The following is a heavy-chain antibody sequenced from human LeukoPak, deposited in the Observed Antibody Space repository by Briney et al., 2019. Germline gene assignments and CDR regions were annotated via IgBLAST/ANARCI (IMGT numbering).Heavy chain of an antibody. Sequence: GGSLRLSCTASGFTFSNYAITWVRQAPGKGLEWVSSVSSIGISSYYADSVKDRFTISRDNSQNTLYLQMNSLRAEDTAIYYCAKDMGSRATNLDYWGQGTLVTVSS. J-gene: IGHJ4*02. V-gene: IGHV3-23*01. D-gene: IGHD1-26*01. CDR2: VSSIGISS. CDR1: GFTFSNYA. CDR3: AKDMGSRATNLDY.